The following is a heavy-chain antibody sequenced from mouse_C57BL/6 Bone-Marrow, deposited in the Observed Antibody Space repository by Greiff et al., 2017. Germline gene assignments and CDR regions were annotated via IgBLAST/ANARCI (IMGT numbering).Heavy chain of an antibody. CDR2: ISGGGSNT. J-gene: IGHJ2*01. CDR3: ARHPHYYYGRGGYYFDY. CDR1: GFTFSSYT. V-gene: IGHV5-9*01. D-gene: IGHD1-1*01. Sequence: EVQGVESGGGLVKPGGSLKLSCAASGFTFSSYTMSWVRQTPEKRLEWVATISGGGSNTYYPDSVKGRFTISRDNAKNTLYLQMSSLRSEDTALYYCARHPHYYYGRGGYYFDYWGQGTTLTVSS.